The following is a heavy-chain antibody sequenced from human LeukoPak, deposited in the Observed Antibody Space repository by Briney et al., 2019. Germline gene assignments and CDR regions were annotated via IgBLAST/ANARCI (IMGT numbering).Heavy chain of an antibody. CDR2: ISGSGGST. V-gene: IGHV3-23*01. CDR3: AKDLRFLEWLAKFDH. D-gene: IGHD3-3*01. Sequence: PGGSLTLPCAASGFTFSSYAMSWVRQAPGKGLEWVSAISGSGGSTYYADSVKGRFTISRDNSKNTLYLQMNSLRAEDTAVYYCAKDLRFLEWLAKFDHWGQRTLVTVSS. CDR1: GFTFSSYA. J-gene: IGHJ4*02.